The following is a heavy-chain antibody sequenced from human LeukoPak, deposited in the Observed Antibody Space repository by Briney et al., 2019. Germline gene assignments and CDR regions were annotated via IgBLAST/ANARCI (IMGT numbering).Heavy chain of an antibody. D-gene: IGHD3-9*01. CDR1: GYTFTSYG. CDR3: ARSHYDILTGYYPNNFDY. J-gene: IGHJ4*02. Sequence: ASVKVSCKASGYTFTSYGISWVRQAPGQGLEWMGWISAYNGNTNYAQKLQGRVTMTTDTSTSTAYMELRSLRSDDTAVYYCARSHYDILTGYYPNNFDYWGQGTLVTVSS. V-gene: IGHV1-18*01. CDR2: ISAYNGNT.